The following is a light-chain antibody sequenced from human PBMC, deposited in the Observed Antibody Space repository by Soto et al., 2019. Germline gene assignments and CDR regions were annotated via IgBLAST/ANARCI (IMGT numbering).Light chain of an antibody. Sequence: EIVMTQSPATLSVSPWERATLSCRASQSVTSNLAWYQQKPGQAPRLLIYGASTRATGIPARFSGSGSGTEFTLTISSLQSEDFAVYSCQQYNNWPLTFGGGTKVDI. CDR2: GAS. CDR3: QQYNNWPLT. CDR1: QSVTSN. V-gene: IGKV3-15*01. J-gene: IGKJ4*01.